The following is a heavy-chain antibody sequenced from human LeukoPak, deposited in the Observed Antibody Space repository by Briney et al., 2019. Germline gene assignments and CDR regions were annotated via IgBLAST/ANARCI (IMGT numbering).Heavy chain of an antibody. Sequence: ASVKVSCKASGGTFSSYAISWVRQAPGQGLEWMGWISAYNGNTNYAQKLQGRVTMTTDTSTSTAYMELRSLRSDDTAVYYCARDERAGAAAGRNYYWGQGTLVTVSS. CDR1: GGTFSSYA. V-gene: IGHV1-18*01. J-gene: IGHJ4*02. CDR3: ARDERAGAAAGRNYY. CDR2: ISAYNGNT. D-gene: IGHD6-13*01.